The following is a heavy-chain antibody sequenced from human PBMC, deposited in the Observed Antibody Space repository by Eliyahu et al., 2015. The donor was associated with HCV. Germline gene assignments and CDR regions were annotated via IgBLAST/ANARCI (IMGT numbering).Heavy chain of an antibody. D-gene: IGHD1-26*01. CDR2: ISGSGRSI. Sequence: QVQLVESGGGLVKPGGSXRLSXAGSDFSFXDHFMNWIRQTPGKGLGXVAYISGSGRSISYADSVKGRFSISRDNANSSLYLQMTSLRGDDTAVYYCARGRRFTPREFDSWGQGTLVTVSS. V-gene: IGHV3-11*01. CDR3: ARGRRFTPREFDS. J-gene: IGHJ4*02. CDR1: DFSFXDHF.